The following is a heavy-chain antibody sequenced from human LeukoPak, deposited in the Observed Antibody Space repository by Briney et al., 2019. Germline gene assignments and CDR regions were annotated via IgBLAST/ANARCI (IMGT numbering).Heavy chain of an antibody. CDR2: ISSSGSGGNT. Sequence: PGGSLRLSCAASGVTLSTYAMSWARQAPGRGLEWVSGISSSGSGGNTYYADSVKGRFTISRDNSKNTLYVQMNSLRAEDTAVYYCAKDRYCSGGSCSGDFDYWGQGTLVTVSS. J-gene: IGHJ4*02. CDR3: AKDRYCSGGSCSGDFDY. D-gene: IGHD2-15*01. CDR1: GVTLSTYA. V-gene: IGHV3-23*01.